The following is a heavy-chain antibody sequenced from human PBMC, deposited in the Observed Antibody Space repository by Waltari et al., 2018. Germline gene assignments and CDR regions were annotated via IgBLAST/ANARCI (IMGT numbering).Heavy chain of an antibody. D-gene: IGHD3-22*01. CDR1: GYTFTSYD. CDR3: ARGGYYYDSSGYSHFDY. Sequence: QVQLVQSGAEVKKPGASVKVSCKASGYTFTSYDINWVRQATGQGLEWMGWMNPNSDNTGYAQKFQGRVTMTRNTSISTAYMELSSLRSEDTAVYYCARGGYYYDSSGYSHFDYWGQGTLVTVSS. V-gene: IGHV1-8*01. CDR2: MNPNSDNT. J-gene: IGHJ4*02.